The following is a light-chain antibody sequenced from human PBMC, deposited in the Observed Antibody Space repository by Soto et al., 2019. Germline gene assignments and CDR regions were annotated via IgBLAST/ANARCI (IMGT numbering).Light chain of an antibody. V-gene: IGKV1-17*01. J-gene: IGKJ1*01. CDR2: RAT. CDR1: PGIRTE. Sequence: DIQLTQSPSSLSASVGDRVTITCRASPGIRTELGWFQQKPGKAPERLIYRATIMQRGVPSRFSGSGSGTEFTLTISSVQPEDFATYYCLQYNTYPATCGQGTKVEI. CDR3: LQYNTYPAT.